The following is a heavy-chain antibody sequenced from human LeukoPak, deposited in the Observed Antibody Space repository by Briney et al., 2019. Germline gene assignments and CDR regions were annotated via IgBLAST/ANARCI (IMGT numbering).Heavy chain of an antibody. J-gene: IGHJ4*02. CDR1: GYSISSGYY. CDR3: ARDAKAGTDF. D-gene: IGHD6-13*01. Sequence: SETLSLTCTVSGYSISSGYYWGWIRQPPGKGLEWIGSIYHSGSTYYNPSLKSRVTIPVDTSKNQFSLKLSSVTAADTAVYYCARDAKAGTDFWGQGTLVTVSS. CDR2: IYHSGST. V-gene: IGHV4-38-2*02.